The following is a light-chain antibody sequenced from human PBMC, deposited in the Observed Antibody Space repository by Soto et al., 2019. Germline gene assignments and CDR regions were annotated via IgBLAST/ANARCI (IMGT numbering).Light chain of an antibody. CDR3: QQYTQWPIT. V-gene: IGKV3D-15*01. Sequence: EFVMTPSPATLSVSPREGATLSCRASQSVNRNYLAWYQQKSGQAPRLLIYGISTRATGIPDRFSASGSGTDFTLTISSLQPEDIAVYYCQQYTQWPITFGQGTRLEIK. CDR1: QSVNRN. J-gene: IGKJ5*01. CDR2: GIS.